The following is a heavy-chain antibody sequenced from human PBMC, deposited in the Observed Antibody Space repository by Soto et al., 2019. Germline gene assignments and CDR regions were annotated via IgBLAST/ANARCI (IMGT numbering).Heavy chain of an antibody. V-gene: IGHV1-69*01. CDR3: TRHRGSSSGYWGQDF. CDR2: IIPMFDTT. J-gene: IGHJ4*02. Sequence: QVQLVQSGAEVKKPGSSVKVSCKTSGGAFGSYAINWVRQAPGQGLEWMGGIIPMFDTTNYAQRFQGRVTVTADESTITVYLELTRLRSEDTAMYYCTRHRGSSSGYWGQDFWGQGTLVTVAS. CDR1: GGAFGSYA. D-gene: IGHD5-12*01.